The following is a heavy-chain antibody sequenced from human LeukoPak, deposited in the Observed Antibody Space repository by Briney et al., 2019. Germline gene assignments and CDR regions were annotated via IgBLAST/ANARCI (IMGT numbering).Heavy chain of an antibody. D-gene: IGHD3-22*01. CDR3: AGQYFYDSSGYSHPFDI. J-gene: IGHJ3*02. CDR2: INPNNGGT. V-gene: IGHV1-2*06. Sequence: ASVKVSCKASGYTFTGYYMHWLRQAPGQGLEWMGRINPNNGGTIYAQKFQGRVTMTRDTSISTAYMELTRLKSDDTAVYYCAGQYFYDSSGYSHPFDIWGQGTMVTVSS. CDR1: GYTFTGYY.